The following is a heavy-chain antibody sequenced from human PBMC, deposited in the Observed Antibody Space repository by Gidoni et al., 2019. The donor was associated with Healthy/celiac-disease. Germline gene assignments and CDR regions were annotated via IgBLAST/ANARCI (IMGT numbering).Heavy chain of an antibody. CDR3: ARHKRGVRSGNDY. D-gene: IGHD2-8*02. J-gene: IGHJ4*02. CDR2: IYYSEST. V-gene: IGHV4-39*01. Sequence: QLQLQESGTGLVKPSETLSPTCTVSGGSISSSSYYWGWIRQPPGKGLEWIGSIYYSESTYYDPSLRRRVTISVDTTKNQFSQKLSFVTAEDAAVYYCARHKRGVRSGNDYWGQGTLVTVSS. CDR1: GGSISSSSYY.